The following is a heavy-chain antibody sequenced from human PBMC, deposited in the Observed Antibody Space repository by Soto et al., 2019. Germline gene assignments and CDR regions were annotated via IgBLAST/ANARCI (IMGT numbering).Heavy chain of an antibody. CDR1: GFTFSSYA. Sequence: PGGSLRLSCAASGFTFSSYAMSWVRQAPGKGLEWVSAISGSGGSTYYADSVKGRFTISRDNSKNTLYLQMNSLRAEDTAVYYCAKDLGAVVVITTFDYWGQGTLVTVSS. CDR2: ISGSGGST. V-gene: IGHV3-23*01. D-gene: IGHD3-22*01. J-gene: IGHJ4*02. CDR3: AKDLGAVVVITTFDY.